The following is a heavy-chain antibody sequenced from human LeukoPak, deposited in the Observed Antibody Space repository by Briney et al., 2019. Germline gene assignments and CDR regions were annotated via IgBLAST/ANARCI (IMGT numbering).Heavy chain of an antibody. V-gene: IGHV3-23*01. D-gene: IGHD2/OR15-2a*01. CDR2: ISGSGGST. CDR1: GFTFSNYA. CDR3: AKDQWGYFRAVDY. Sequence: GGTLRLSCAASGFTFSNYAMSWVRQAPGKGLEWGSGISGSGGSTYYADSVKGRFTISRDNSKNTLYLQMNSLRAEDTAVYYCAKDQWGYFRAVDYWGQGTLVTVSS. J-gene: IGHJ4*02.